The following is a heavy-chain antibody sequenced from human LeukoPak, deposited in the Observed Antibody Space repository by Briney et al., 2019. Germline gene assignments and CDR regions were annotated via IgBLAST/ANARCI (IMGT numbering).Heavy chain of an antibody. CDR1: GYTFTSYG. Sequence: GASVKVSCKASGYTFTSYGISWVRQAPGQGLKWMGWISAYNGNTNYAQKLQGRVTMTTDTSTSTAYMELRSLRSDDTAVYYCARDLGTHGPLYDFWSGYSTNWFDPWGQGTLVTVSS. J-gene: IGHJ5*02. V-gene: IGHV1-18*01. CDR2: ISAYNGNT. CDR3: ARDLGTHGPLYDFWSGYSTNWFDP. D-gene: IGHD3-3*01.